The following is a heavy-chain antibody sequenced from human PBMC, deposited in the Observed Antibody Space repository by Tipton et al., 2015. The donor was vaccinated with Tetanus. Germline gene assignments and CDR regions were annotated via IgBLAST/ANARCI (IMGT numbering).Heavy chain of an antibody. V-gene: IGHV3-53*01. Sequence: GSLRLSCAASGFIVSSNYMSWVRQTPGKGLEWVSVIYSGGNIEYADSVKGRFTISRDISSNTVYLQMNSLTAEDTAVYYCARGRGSVSSYFDYWGQGTLVAVSS. CDR2: IYSGGNI. J-gene: IGHJ4*02. CDR3: ARGRGSVSSYFDY. CDR1: GFIVSSNY. D-gene: IGHD6-13*01.